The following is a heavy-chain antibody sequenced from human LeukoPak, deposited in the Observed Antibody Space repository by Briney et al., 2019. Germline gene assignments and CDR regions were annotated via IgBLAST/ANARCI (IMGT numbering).Heavy chain of an antibody. J-gene: IGHJ4*02. Sequence: GGSLRLSCAVSGFTFSAYAMSWVRQAPGKGLEWVSAMSGSGGMTYYADSVKGRFTISRDNAKNSLYLQMNSLRVEDTALYYCARVWAWGSGNYFDNWGQGTLVTVSS. CDR2: MSGSGGMT. V-gene: IGHV3-23*01. D-gene: IGHD7-27*01. CDR3: ARVWAWGSGNYFDN. CDR1: GFTFSAYA.